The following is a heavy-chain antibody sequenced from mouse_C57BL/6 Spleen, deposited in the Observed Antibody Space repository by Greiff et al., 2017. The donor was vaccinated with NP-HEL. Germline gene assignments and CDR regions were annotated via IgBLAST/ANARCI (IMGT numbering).Heavy chain of an antibody. Sequence: QVQLQQSGAELVRPGTSVKVSCKASGYAFTNYLIEWVKQRPGQGLAWIGVINPGSGGTNYNEKFKGKATLTADKSSSTAYMQLSSLTSEDSAVYFCARETYYGSSSAWFAYWGQGTLVTVSA. CDR3: ARETYYGSSSAWFAY. V-gene: IGHV1-54*01. CDR1: GYAFTNYL. J-gene: IGHJ3*01. D-gene: IGHD1-1*01. CDR2: INPGSGGT.